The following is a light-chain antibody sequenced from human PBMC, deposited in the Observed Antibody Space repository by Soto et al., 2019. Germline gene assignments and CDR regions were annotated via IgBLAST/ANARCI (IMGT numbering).Light chain of an antibody. V-gene: IGLV1-44*01. CDR2: SHD. CDR1: GSNIGRNA. Sequence: QSVLTQPPSASGTPGQRVTISCSGSGSNIGRNAVNWYQQVPGTAPKLLIYSHDQRPAGVPDRFSGPKSGTSASLAISGLQSEDEANYYCIAGDDSLKGPVFGGGTKLTV. J-gene: IGLJ3*02. CDR3: IAGDDSLKGPV.